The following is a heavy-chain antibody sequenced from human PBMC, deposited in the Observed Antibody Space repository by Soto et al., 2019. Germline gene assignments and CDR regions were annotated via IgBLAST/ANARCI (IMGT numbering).Heavy chain of an antibody. CDR1: GFTFTNFS. CDR3: AKGKASGWYYFDY. J-gene: IGHJ4*02. CDR2: ISASGRDT. V-gene: IGHV3-23*01. Sequence: GGSLRLSCAASGFTFTNFSMSWVRQAPGRGLEWVSGISASGRDTYYADSVKDRFTVSRDNSKNTLYLQMNSLRAEDTAIYYGAKGKASGWYYFDYWGQGARVTVSS. D-gene: IGHD6-19*01.